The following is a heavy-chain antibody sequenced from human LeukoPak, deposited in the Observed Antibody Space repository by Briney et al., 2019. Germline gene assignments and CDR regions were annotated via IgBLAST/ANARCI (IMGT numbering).Heavy chain of an antibody. CDR2: ISWNSGSI. Sequence: GGFLRLSCAASGFTFDDYAMHWVRQAPGKGLEWVSGISWNSGSIGYADSVKGRFTISRDNAKNSLYLQMNSLRAEDTALYYCARFRLDAFDIWGQGTMVTVSS. J-gene: IGHJ3*02. CDR3: ARFRLDAFDI. CDR1: GFTFDDYA. V-gene: IGHV3-9*01.